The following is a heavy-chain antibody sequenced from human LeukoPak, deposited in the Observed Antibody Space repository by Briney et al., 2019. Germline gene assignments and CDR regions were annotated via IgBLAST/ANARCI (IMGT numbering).Heavy chain of an antibody. Sequence: PSETLSLTCAVYGGSSSGYYWSWIRQPPGKGLEWIGEINHGGSTNYNPSLKSRVTISVDTSRKQFSLKLSSVTAADSAVYYCATNPGGYCSSSNCYGEAPWGQGTLVTVSS. V-gene: IGHV4-34*01. J-gene: IGHJ5*02. CDR2: INHGGST. CDR3: ATNPGGYCSSSNCYGEAP. CDR1: GGSSSGYY. D-gene: IGHD2-2*01.